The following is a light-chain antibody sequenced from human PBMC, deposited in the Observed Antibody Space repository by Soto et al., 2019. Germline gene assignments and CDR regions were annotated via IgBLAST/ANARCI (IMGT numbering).Light chain of an antibody. J-gene: IGKJ3*01. Sequence: DIVMNQSPSTLSLSPWEIATLSGRASQSVSNNYLAWYQQKPGQAPRLLIYGASTRATGIPARFSGSGSGTDFTLTIRSLQSEDFAVYYCQQYNNWPPYTCGTGTKGDIK. V-gene: IGKV3-15*01. CDR2: GAS. CDR3: QQYNNWPPYT. CDR1: QSVSNN.